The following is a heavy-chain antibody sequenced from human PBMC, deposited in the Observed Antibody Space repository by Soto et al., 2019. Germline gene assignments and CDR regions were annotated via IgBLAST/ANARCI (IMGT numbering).Heavy chain of an antibody. J-gene: IGHJ4*02. CDR2: IYYSGST. Sequence: SETLSLTCTVSGGSISSYYWSWIRQPPGKGLEWIGYIYYSGSTNYNPSLKSRVTISVDTSKNQFPLKLSSVTAADTAVYYCARQQQLWGELDYWGQGTLVTVSS. CDR1: GGSISSYY. CDR3: ARQQQLWGELDY. V-gene: IGHV4-59*01. D-gene: IGHD6-13*01.